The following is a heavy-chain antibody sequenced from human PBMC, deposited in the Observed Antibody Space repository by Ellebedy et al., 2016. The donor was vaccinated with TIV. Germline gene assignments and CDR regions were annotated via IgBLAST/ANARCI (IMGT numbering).Heavy chain of an antibody. CDR2: ISYDGGNT. CDR3: AKEFTSGVNYHSCDI. Sequence: GGSLRLSXAASGFTFGTYGMHWVRQAPGKGLEWVAVISYDGGNTHYTDSVKGRFTISRDNSKSTVYLQMNSLRAEDTAVYYCAKEFTSGVNYHSCDIWGQGTKVTVSS. V-gene: IGHV3-30*18. D-gene: IGHD1-7*01. CDR1: GFTFGTYG. J-gene: IGHJ3*02.